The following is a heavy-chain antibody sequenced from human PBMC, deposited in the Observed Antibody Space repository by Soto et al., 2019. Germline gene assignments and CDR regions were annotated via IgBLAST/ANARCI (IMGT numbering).Heavy chain of an antibody. CDR2: FDPEDGET. V-gene: IGHV1-24*01. Sequence: QVQLLQSGAEVKEPGASVKVSCKVSGHTLTELSMHWVRQAPGRGLEWMGGFDPEDGETIFAQKFQGRVTMTEDTSTVSTYMELTSLRSEDTAVYYCAAGGTRWLHSPFDYWGQGTLVTISS. CDR1: GHTLTELS. CDR3: AAGGTRWLHSPFDY. D-gene: IGHD1-1*01. J-gene: IGHJ4*02.